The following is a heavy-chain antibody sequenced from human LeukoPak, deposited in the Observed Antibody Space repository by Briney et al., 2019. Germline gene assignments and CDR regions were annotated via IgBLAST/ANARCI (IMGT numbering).Heavy chain of an antibody. CDR1: GDSMSNYY. J-gene: IGHJ4*02. CDR2: IFDRGST. Sequence: SETLSLTCSVSGDSMSNYYWSWIRQPPGKALESIGYIFDRGSTYYSPSLKSRAPTSADTSKNQISLKLTSVTAADTAVYYCARDVCSGGTCYLDYWGRGTLVSVSS. V-gene: IGHV4-59*01. D-gene: IGHD2-15*01. CDR3: ARDVCSGGTCYLDY.